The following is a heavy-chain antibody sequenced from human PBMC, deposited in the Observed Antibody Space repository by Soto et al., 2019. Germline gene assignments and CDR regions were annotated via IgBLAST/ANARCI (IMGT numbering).Heavy chain of an antibody. J-gene: IGHJ4*02. V-gene: IGHV3-23*01. CDR2: ISGSGGVT. Sequence: EVQLLESGGGLVQPGGSLRLTCVASGFTFRNYDMRWVRQAPGKGLEWVSSISGSGGVTYYADSVKGRFTISRDNSKNTLYLQMNSLRANDTAVYYCAKDRQFRSYYESAGHYNNWGQGTLVTVSS. CDR1: GFTFRNYD. CDR3: AKDRQFRSYYESAGHYNN. D-gene: IGHD3-10*01.